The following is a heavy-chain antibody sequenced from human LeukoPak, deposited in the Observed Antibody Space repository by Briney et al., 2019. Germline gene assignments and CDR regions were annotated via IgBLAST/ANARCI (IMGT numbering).Heavy chain of an antibody. CDR1: GGSISSSSYY. CDR2: IYYSGST. Sequence: KASETLSLTCTVSGGSISSSSYYWGWIRQPPGKGLEWIGSIYYSGSTYYNPSLKSRVTISVDTSKNQFSLKLSSVTAADTAVYYCARDSRGVIYYYMDVWGKGTTVTVSS. CDR3: ARDSRGVIYYYMDV. J-gene: IGHJ6*03. V-gene: IGHV4-39*07. D-gene: IGHD3-10*01.